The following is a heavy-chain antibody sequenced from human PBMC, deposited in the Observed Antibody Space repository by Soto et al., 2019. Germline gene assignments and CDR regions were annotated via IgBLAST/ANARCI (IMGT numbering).Heavy chain of an antibody. CDR1: GGTFSSYA. V-gene: IGHV1-69*12. CDR2: IIPIFATP. D-gene: IGHD4-17*01. Sequence: QVQLVQSGAEVKKPGSSVKVSCKASGGTFSSYAINWVRQAPGQGLEWMGGIIPIFATPKYANNFQGRITITADEATSTAYMELSSPRSEDTAVYYCATVEKSMTSVTSWGQGTLVSVSS. J-gene: IGHJ5*02. CDR3: ATVEKSMTSVTS.